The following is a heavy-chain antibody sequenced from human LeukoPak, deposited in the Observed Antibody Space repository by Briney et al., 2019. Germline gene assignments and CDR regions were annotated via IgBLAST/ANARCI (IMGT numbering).Heavy chain of an antibody. D-gene: IGHD1-26*01. CDR2: IRYDGTSK. V-gene: IGHV3-30*02. CDR3: AKETRGSYSDY. CDR1: GFTSSSSD. Sequence: GGSLRLSCAASGFTSSSSDMHWVRQAPGKGLEWVAFIRYDGTSKYYADSVKGRFTISRDNSKNTVYLQMNSLRAEDTAVYYCAKETRGSYSDYWGQGTLVTVSS. J-gene: IGHJ4*02.